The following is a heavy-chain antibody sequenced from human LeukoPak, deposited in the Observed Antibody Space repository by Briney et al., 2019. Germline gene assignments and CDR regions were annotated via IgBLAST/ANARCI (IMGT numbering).Heavy chain of an antibody. CDR3: ASRVKRGSRASSFVHYYYYCMDV. J-gene: IGHJ6*02. V-gene: IGHV3-48*03. CDR1: GFNFSTYE. Sequence: PGGSLRLSCAASGFNFSTYEMHWVRQAPGKGLVWVSHISSSGDTIHYADSVKGRLTISRDNAKNALYLQMNSLRVEDTAVYYCASRVKRGSRASSFVHYYYYCMDVWGQGTTVIVSS. CDR2: ISSSGDTI. D-gene: IGHD2-2*01.